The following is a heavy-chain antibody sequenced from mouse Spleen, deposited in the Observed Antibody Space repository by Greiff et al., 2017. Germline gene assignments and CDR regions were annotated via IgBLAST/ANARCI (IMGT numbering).Heavy chain of an antibody. J-gene: IGHJ4*01. D-gene: IGHD3-3*01. CDR1: GYSFTGYY. CDR2: INPYNGAT. V-gene: IGHV1-31*01. CDR3: ARDRDGTDAMDY. Sequence: VQLQQSGPELVKPGASVKISCKASGYSFTGYYMHWVKQSHVKSLEWIGRINPYNGATSYNQNFKDKASLTVDKSSSTAYMELHSLTSEDSAVYYCARDRDGTDAMDYWGQGTSVTVSS.